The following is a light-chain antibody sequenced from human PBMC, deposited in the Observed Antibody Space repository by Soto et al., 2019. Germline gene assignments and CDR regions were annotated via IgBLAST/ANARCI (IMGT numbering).Light chain of an antibody. CDR3: QQYGSSPWT. Sequence: EIVLTQSPATLSLSPGERATLSCRASQSVSSYLAWYQQKPGQAPRLLIYDASNRATGIPARFSGSGSGTGFTLTISSLEPEDFAVYYCQQYGSSPWTFGQGTRWIS. CDR2: DAS. CDR1: QSVSSY. V-gene: IGKV3-11*01. J-gene: IGKJ1*01.